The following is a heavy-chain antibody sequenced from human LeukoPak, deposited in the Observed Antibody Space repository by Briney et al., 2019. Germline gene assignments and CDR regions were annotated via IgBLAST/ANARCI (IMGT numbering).Heavy chain of an antibody. CDR1: GGSISSSSYY. D-gene: IGHD3-22*01. Sequence: PSETLSLTCTVSGGSISSSSYYWGWIRQPPGKGLEWIGSIYYSGSTYYNPSLKSRVTISVDTSKNHFSLKLSSVTAADTAVYYCARHYDSSGYYAFLGYWGQGTLVTVSS. V-gene: IGHV4-39*01. CDR3: ARHYDSSGYYAFLGY. J-gene: IGHJ4*02. CDR2: IYYSGST.